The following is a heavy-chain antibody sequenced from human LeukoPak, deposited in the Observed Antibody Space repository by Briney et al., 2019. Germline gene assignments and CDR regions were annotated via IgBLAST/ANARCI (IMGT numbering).Heavy chain of an antibody. CDR2: ISSSGSTI. CDR1: GFTFSSYE. CDR3: AREASTYYYDSSGYDDAFDI. J-gene: IGHJ3*02. Sequence: GGSLRLSCAASGFTFSSYEMNWVRQAPGKGLEWVSYISSSGSTIYYAASVKGRFTISRDNAKNSLYLQMNSLRAEDTAVYYCAREASTYYYDSSGYDDAFDIWGQGTMVTVSS. V-gene: IGHV3-48*03. D-gene: IGHD3-22*01.